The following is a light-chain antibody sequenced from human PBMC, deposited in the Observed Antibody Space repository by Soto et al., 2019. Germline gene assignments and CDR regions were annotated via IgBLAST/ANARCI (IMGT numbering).Light chain of an antibody. V-gene: IGLV2-8*01. Sequence: QSALTQPASVSGSPGQSITMSCTGTSSDVGGYNYVSWYQQQSGKAPKLMIYEVNKRPSGVPDRFSGSKSGNTASLTVSGLHAEDEADYYCSSYAGSSNVFGTGTKVTVL. J-gene: IGLJ1*01. CDR1: SSDVGGYNY. CDR3: SSYAGSSNV. CDR2: EVN.